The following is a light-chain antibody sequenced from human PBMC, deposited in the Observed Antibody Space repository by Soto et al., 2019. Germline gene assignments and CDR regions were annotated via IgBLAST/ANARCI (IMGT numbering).Light chain of an antibody. Sequence: DVKLTQSPSSLYASVGDTVTITCRASPSIGSYLNWYQHKPGSAPKLLVFAADTLKSGVPSRFSGSGFNREFTLTVTSLQPDDFATYCCQQKYNVPYTFGQGTRLE. CDR3: QQKYNVPYT. J-gene: IGKJ2*01. V-gene: IGKV1-39*01. CDR2: AAD. CDR1: PSIGSY.